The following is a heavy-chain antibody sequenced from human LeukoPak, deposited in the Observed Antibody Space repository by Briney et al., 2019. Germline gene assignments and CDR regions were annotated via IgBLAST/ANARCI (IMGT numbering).Heavy chain of an antibody. CDR2: ISAYNGNT. CDR3: ARARAGIAAAGVFDY. J-gene: IGHJ4*02. D-gene: IGHD6-13*01. Sequence: GESLKISCKASGYTFTSYGISWVRQAPGQGLEWMGWISAYNGNTNYAQKLQGRVTMTTDTSTSTAYMELRSLRSDDTAVYYCARARAGIAAAGVFDYWGQGTLVTVSS. V-gene: IGHV1-18*01. CDR1: GYTFTSYG.